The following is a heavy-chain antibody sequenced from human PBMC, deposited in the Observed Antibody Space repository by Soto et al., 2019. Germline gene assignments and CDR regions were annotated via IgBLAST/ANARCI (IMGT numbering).Heavy chain of an antibody. CDR1: GGSISSYC. J-gene: IGHJ6*02. CDR2: IYYSGST. D-gene: IGHD6-13*01. V-gene: IGHV4-59*01. Sequence: SETLSLTWTVSGGSISSYCWSWIRQPPGKGLEWIGYIYYSGSTNYNPSLKSRVTISVDTSKNQFSLKLSSVTAADTAVYYCARAGYSSSWYEPYYYYGMDVWGQGTTVIV. CDR3: ARAGYSSSWYEPYYYYGMDV.